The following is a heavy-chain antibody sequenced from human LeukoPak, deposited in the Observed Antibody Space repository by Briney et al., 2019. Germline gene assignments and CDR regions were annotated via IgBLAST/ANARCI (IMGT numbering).Heavy chain of an antibody. V-gene: IGHV1-2*02. J-gene: IGHJ4*02. D-gene: IGHD1-26*01. CDR1: GYTFTGYY. CDR3: ARDRRGVGANDY. CDR2: INPNSGGT. Sequence: ASVKVSCQASGYTFTGYYMHWVRQAPGQGLEWMGWINPNSGGTNYAQKFQGRVTMTRDTSISTAYMERSRLRSDDTAVYYCARDRRGVGANDYWGQGTLVTVSS.